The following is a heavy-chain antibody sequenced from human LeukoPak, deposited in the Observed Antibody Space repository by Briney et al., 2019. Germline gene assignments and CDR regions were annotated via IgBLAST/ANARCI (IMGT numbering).Heavy chain of an antibody. V-gene: IGHV1-69*06. Sequence: SVKLSCKASGGTFSSYANSWVRQAPGQGLEWMGGVIPIFGTANYAQKFQGRVTITADKSTSTAYMELSSLRSEDTAVYYCASPGLGYCSGGSCYSEAFDIWGQGTMVTVSS. CDR3: ASPGLGYCSGGSCYSEAFDI. J-gene: IGHJ3*02. CDR2: VIPIFGTA. D-gene: IGHD2-15*01. CDR1: GGTFSSYA.